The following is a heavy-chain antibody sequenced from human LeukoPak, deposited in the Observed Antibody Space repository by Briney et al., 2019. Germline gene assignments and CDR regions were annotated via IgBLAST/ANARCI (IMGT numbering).Heavy chain of an antibody. V-gene: IGHV3-23*01. J-gene: IGHJ6*03. CDR2: VSASGGST. Sequence: GGSLRLSCAASGFTFSRYAVSWVRQAPGKGPEGVSSVSASGGSTYYGDSVKGRFTISRDNAKNTLYLQMNDLRVEDTAVYYCAYKGGGYYDYMDVWGKGTTVTVSS. CDR3: AYKGGGYYDYMDV. CDR1: GFTFSRYA. D-gene: IGHD3-16*01.